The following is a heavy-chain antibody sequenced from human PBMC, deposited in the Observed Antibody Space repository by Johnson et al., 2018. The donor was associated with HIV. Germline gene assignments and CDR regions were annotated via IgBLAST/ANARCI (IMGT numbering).Heavy chain of an antibody. CDR3: CRVGPPQYDAFDK. D-gene: IGHD4-11*01. J-gene: IGHJ3*02. CDR1: GFTFSDHY. V-gene: IGHV3-72*01. CDR2: TRKKGNSYTT. Sequence: VQLVESGGGLVQPGGSLRLSCAASGFTFSDHYMDWVRQAPGKGLEWVGRTRKKGNSYTTEYAASVKGRFTFSRDDAENSLFLQMNRLKTEDSAVYYCCRVGPPQYDAFDKWCQGTMVTVSS.